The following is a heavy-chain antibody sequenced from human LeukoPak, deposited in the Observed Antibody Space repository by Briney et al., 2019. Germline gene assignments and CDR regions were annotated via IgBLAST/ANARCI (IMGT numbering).Heavy chain of an antibody. CDR2: IKGKTDGGTT. Sequence: GGSLRLSCAASGFTFSNAWMSWVRQAPGKGLEWVGRIKGKTDGGTTDYAAPVKGRFTISRDDSKNTLYLQMNSLKTEDTAVYYCTTYLFDSSGYVLSDYWGQGTLVTVSS. V-gene: IGHV3-15*01. J-gene: IGHJ4*02. CDR3: TTYLFDSSGYVLSDY. D-gene: IGHD3-22*01. CDR1: GFTFSNAW.